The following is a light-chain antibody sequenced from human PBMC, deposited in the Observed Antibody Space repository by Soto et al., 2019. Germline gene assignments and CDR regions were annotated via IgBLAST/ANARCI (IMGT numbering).Light chain of an antibody. Sequence: DVVMTQSPLSLPVTLGQAASISCRSSQGLVYGDGHTYMHWFQQRPGQSPRRLIYKVSNRDSGVPERFSGSASGTNFTLKISRVEAEDVGVYYCMQGKQWTTPFGGATNVDIK. J-gene: IGKJ4*01. CDR3: MQGKQWTTP. CDR1: QGLVYGDGHTY. CDR2: KVS. V-gene: IGKV2-30*01.